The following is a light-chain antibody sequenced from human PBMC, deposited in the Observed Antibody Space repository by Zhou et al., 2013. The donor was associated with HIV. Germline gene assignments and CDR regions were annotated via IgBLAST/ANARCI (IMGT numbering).Light chain of an antibody. CDR1: HSVSDD. CDR3: QQFGSSRIT. Sequence: DIQMTQSPSTLSASVGDRVTITCRASHSVSDDLAWYQQKAGKAPKLLIYKASTLESGVPSRFSGSGSGTQFTLTISRLEPEDFAVYYCQQFGSSRITFGQGTRLDIK. CDR2: KAS. V-gene: IGKV1-5*03. J-gene: IGKJ5*01.